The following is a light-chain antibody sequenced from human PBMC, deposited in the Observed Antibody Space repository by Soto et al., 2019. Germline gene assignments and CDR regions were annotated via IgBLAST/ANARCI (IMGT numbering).Light chain of an antibody. J-gene: IGLJ1*01. CDR1: SSDVGGYNY. CDR2: DVS. CDR3: SSYTSSSTLYV. Sequence: QSVLTQPASVSGSPGQSITISCTGTSSDVGGYNYVSWYQQHPGKAPKLMIYDVSNRPSGVSNRFSGSKSGNTASLTISGLQAVDEADYYCSSYTSSSTLYVLGTGTKVTVL. V-gene: IGLV2-14*01.